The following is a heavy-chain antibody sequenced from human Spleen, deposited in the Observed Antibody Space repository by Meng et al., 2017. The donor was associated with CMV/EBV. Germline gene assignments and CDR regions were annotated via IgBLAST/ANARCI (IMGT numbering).Heavy chain of an antibody. CDR2: IYYSGTS. Sequence: SETLSLTCTASGDSISRYYWTWIRQPPGKGLEWIGYIYYSGTSLYNPSLKSRVSLSVDTSKNQFSLKLSSVTAADTAVYYCARVGSYDFWSGPTSNWFDPWGQGTLVTVSS. CDR3: ARVGSYDFWSGPTSNWFDP. D-gene: IGHD3-3*01. J-gene: IGHJ5*02. V-gene: IGHV4-59*01. CDR1: GDSISRYY.